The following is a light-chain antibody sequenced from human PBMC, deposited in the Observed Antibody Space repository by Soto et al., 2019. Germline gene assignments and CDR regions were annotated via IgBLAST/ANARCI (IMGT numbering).Light chain of an antibody. CDR3: QQYKNYLT. CDR1: QSVSIW. J-gene: IGKJ1*01. CDR2: GAS. Sequence: PSTLSASVGDRVTFTCRASQSVSIWLAWYQQKPGKAPKLLISGASTLESGVPSRFSGSGSGTEFTLTISSLQPDDFATYYCQQYKNYLTFGQGTKVDIK. V-gene: IGKV1-5*01.